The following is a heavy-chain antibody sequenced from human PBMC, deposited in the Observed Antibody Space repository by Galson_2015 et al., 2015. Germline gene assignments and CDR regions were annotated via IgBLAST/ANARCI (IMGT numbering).Heavy chain of an antibody. J-gene: IGHJ4*02. D-gene: IGHD4-17*01. CDR2: IYHSGST. CDR3: ARYITVTYYFDY. CDR1: GYSISSGYY. Sequence: SETLSLTCAVSGYSISSGYYWGWIRQPPGKGLEWIGSIYHSGSTYYNPSLKGRVTISVDTSKNQFSLKLNSVTAADTAVYYCARYITVTYYFDYWGQGTLVTVSS. V-gene: IGHV4-38-2*01.